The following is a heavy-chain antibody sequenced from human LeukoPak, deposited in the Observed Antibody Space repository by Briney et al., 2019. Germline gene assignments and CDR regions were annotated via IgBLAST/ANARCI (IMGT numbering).Heavy chain of an antibody. V-gene: IGHV3-73*01. CDR2: IRSKANSYAT. J-gene: IGHJ6*02. Sequence: GGSLRLSCAASGFTFSGSAMHWVRQASGKGLEWVGRIRSKANSYATAYAASVKGRFTISRDDSKNTAYLRMSSLKTEDTAVYYCTRHEPMGGWYAYGMDVWGQGTTVTVSS. CDR1: GFTFSGSA. CDR3: TRHEPMGGWYAYGMDV. D-gene: IGHD6-19*01.